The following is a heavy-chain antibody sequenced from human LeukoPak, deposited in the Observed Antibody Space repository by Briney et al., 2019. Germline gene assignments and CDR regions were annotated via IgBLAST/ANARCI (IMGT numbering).Heavy chain of an antibody. CDR2: IFHSGNT. CDR1: GYSLSSGYY. V-gene: IGHV4-38-2*02. J-gene: IGHJ5*02. Sequence: SETLSLTCTVSGYSLSSGYYRGWIRPPPGKGLEGIGSIFHSGNTYYNPSLKSRVTSSDDPSNNQYPLLLTSVAADNTAMYCGARPGGEFLDPTGGFDPWGQGTLVTVSS. D-gene: IGHD3/OR15-3a*01. CDR3: ARPGGEFLDPTGGFDP.